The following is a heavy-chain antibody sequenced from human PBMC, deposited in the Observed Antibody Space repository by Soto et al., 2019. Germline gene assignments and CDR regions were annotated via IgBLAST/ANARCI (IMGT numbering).Heavy chain of an antibody. D-gene: IGHD3-9*01. CDR3: AHRDILTGPVNY. V-gene: IGHV2-5*01. CDR1: GFSLSTGGVT. CDR2: IYWNDDK. J-gene: IGHJ4*02. Sequence: XGPTLVNPTQTLTLTCTFSGFSLSTGGVTVGWVRQPPGKALEWLALIYWNDDKHYRPSLRSSLTITKDTSKNQVVLTMTNVDPVDTATYYCAHRDILTGPVNYWGQGTLVTVSS.